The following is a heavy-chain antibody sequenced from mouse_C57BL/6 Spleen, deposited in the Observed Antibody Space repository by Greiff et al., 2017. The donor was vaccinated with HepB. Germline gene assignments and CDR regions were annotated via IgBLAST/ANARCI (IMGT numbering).Heavy chain of an antibody. CDR1: GYAFSSSW. CDR2: IYPGDGDT. CDR3: ARPEAFITTGAMDY. D-gene: IGHD1-2*01. J-gene: IGHJ4*01. Sequence: VQLQQSGPELVKPGASVKISCKASGYAFSSSWMNWVKQRPGKGLEWIGRIYPGDGDTNYNGKFKGKATLTADKSSSTAYMQLSSLTSEDSAVYFCARPEAFITTGAMDYWGQGTSVTVSS. V-gene: IGHV1-82*01.